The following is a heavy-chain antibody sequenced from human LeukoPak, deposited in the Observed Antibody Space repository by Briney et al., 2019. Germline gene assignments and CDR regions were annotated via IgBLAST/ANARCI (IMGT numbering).Heavy chain of an antibody. CDR1: GFTFSSCA. Sequence: GGSLRLSCAAPGFTFSSCAMSWVRQAPGKGLEWVSGISASGGHTFYADSVKGRFSISGDNSKNSLYLQMNSLRAEDTAVYYCARGSSNIAARNNWFDPWGQGTVVTVSS. J-gene: IGHJ5*02. V-gene: IGHV3-23*01. D-gene: IGHD6-6*01. CDR2: ISASGGHT. CDR3: ARGSSNIAARNNWFDP.